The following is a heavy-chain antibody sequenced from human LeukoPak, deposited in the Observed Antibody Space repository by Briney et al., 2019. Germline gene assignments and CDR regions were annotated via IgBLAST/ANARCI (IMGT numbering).Heavy chain of an antibody. Sequence: SVKVSCKASGGTFSSYPISWVRQAPGQGLEWMGRIIPILGIANYAQKFQGRVTITADKSTSTAYMELSSLRSQDTAVYYCARDEGEMATIPFDYWGQGTLVTVSS. V-gene: IGHV1-69*04. J-gene: IGHJ4*02. CDR3: ARDEGEMATIPFDY. D-gene: IGHD5-24*01. CDR2: IIPILGIA. CDR1: GGTFSSYP.